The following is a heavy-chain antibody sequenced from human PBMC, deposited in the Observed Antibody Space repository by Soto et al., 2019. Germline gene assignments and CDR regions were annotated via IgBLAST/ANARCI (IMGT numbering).Heavy chain of an antibody. J-gene: IGHJ6*02. CDR3: AKGTQIYGPLWVVGGMDV. CDR1: GLTFSSYG. Sequence: QVQLVESGGGVVQPGRSLRLSCAASGLTFSSYGMHWVRQAPGKGLEWVAVISYDGSNKYYADSVKGRFTISRDNSKNTLYLQMNSLRAEDTAVYYCAKGTQIYGPLWVVGGMDVWGQGTTVTVSS. V-gene: IGHV3-30*18. D-gene: IGHD3-10*01. CDR2: ISYDGSNK.